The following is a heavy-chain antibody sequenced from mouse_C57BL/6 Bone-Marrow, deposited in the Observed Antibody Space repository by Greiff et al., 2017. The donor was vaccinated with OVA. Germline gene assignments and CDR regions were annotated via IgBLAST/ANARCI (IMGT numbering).Heavy chain of an antibody. CDR2: IYPGDGDT. CDR3: ARRPKDAMDY. V-gene: IGHV1-82*01. J-gene: IGHJ4*01. Sequence: QVHVKQSGPELVKPGASVKISCKASGYAFSSSWMNWVKQRPGKGLEWIGRIYPGDGDTNYNGKFKGKATLTADKSSSTAYMQLSSLTSEDSAVYFCARRPKDAMDYWGQGTSVTVSS. CDR1: GYAFSSSW.